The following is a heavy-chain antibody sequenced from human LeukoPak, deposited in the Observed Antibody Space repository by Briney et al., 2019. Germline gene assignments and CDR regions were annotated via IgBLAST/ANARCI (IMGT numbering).Heavy chain of an antibody. V-gene: IGHV4-30-2*01. J-gene: IGHJ2*01. CDR2: IYHSGST. Sequence: SQTLSLTCAVSGGSISSGGYSWSWIRQPPGKGLEWIGYIYHSGSTYYNPSLKSRVTISVDRSKNQFSLKLSSVTAADTAVYYCARQSSIAARRTYWYFDLWGRGTLVTVSS. D-gene: IGHD6-6*01. CDR3: ARQSSIAARRTYWYFDL. CDR1: GGSISSGGYS.